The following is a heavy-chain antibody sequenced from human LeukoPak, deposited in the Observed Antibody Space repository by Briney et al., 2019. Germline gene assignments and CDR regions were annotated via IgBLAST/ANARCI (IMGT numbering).Heavy chain of an antibody. V-gene: IGHV1-69*05. CDR1: GGTFSFYS. CDR2: IIPKFGST. Sequence: GSSVKVSCKASGGTFSFYSLNWVRQAPGQGLEWMVGIIPKFGSTNYAQKFHDRLSITTDEFTTTAYMELSSLRSEDTALYFCARDNLAPSGVKYFHLWGPGTLVTVSS. D-gene: IGHD3-16*02. J-gene: IGHJ1*01. CDR3: ARDNLAPSGVKYFHL.